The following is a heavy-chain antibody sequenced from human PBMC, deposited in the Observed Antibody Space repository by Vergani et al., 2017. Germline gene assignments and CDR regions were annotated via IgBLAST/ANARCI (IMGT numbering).Heavy chain of an antibody. V-gene: IGHV3-74*03. J-gene: IGHJ5*01. CDR1: GFSFRTFS. Sequence: DVDLVESGGGLVQPGGSRRLSCAASGFSFRTFSMFWVRQPPGKGLAWVSKISPDGRTTEYADSVRGRFTISRDNANSMLYLQMNSLRGDDTAIYYCVRARCSGPCFMSNWFDSWGQGTLVTVSS. D-gene: IGHD5-12*01. CDR2: ISPDGRTT. CDR3: VRARCSGPCFMSNWFDS.